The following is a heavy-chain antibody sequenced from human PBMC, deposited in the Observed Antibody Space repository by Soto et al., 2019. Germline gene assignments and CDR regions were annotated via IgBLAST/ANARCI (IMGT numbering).Heavy chain of an antibody. V-gene: IGHV3-48*03. CDR1: RFTFSSYE. Sequence: EVQLVESGGGLVQPGGSLRLSCAASRFTFSSYEMNWVRQAPGKGLEWVSYISSSGSTIYYADSVKGRFTISRDNAKNSLYLQMNSLRAEDTAVYYCARSPKEPSGLWSGYYAYYYYGMDVWGQGTTVTVSS. CDR3: ARSPKEPSGLWSGYYAYYYYGMDV. J-gene: IGHJ6*02. CDR2: ISSSGSTI. D-gene: IGHD3-3*01.